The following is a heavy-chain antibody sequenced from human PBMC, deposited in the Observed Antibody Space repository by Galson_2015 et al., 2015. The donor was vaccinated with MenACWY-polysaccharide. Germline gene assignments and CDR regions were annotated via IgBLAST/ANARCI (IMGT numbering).Heavy chain of an antibody. CDR2: ISSSGSTI. J-gene: IGHJ5*02. CDR3: ARVRRPQYYDFWSGYERGLFEAEFDP. D-gene: IGHD3-3*01. CDR1: GFTFSSYE. V-gene: IGHV3-48*03. Sequence: SLRLSCAASGFTFSSYEMNWVRQAPGKGLEWVSYISSSGSTIYYADSVKGRFTISRDNAKNSLYLQMNSLRAEDTAVYYCARVRRPQYYDFWSGYERGLFEAEFDPWGQGTLVTVSS.